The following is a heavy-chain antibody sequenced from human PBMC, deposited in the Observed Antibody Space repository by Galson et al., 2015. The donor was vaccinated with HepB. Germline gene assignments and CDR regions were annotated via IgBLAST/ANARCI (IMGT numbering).Heavy chain of an antibody. Sequence: SLRLSCAASGFTFSSYEMNWVRQAPGKGLEWVANIKPDGSEKYYVDSVKGRFSISRDNTQKSLYLQMNSLRAEDTAVYYCAGGYFWFGEGLSDYWGQGTLVTVSS. V-gene: IGHV3-7*03. D-gene: IGHD3-10*01. J-gene: IGHJ4*02. CDR2: IKPDGSEK. CDR1: GFTFSSYE. CDR3: AGGYFWFGEGLSDY.